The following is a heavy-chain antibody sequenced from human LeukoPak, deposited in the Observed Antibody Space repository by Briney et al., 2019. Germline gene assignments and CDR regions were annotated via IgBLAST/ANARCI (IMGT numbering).Heavy chain of an antibody. D-gene: IGHD4-17*01. Sequence: GGSLRLSCAASGFTFSSYAMHWVRQAPGKGREGGGVISYDGSNKYYADSVKGRFTISRDNSKNTLYLQMNSLRAEDTAVYYCARLKHDYGDCFDYWGQGTLVTVSS. CDR1: GFTFSSYA. J-gene: IGHJ4*02. CDR2: ISYDGSNK. V-gene: IGHV3-30*04. CDR3: ARLKHDYGDCFDY.